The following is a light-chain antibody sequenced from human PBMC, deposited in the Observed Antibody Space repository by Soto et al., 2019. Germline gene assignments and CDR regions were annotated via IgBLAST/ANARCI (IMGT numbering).Light chain of an antibody. J-gene: IGLJ2*01. CDR1: SSDVGGYKY. V-gene: IGLV2-8*01. CDR3: SSYAGSNNLVI. Sequence: QSVLTQPPSASGSLGQSVTISCTGTSSDVGGYKYVSWYQQHPGKAPKLMIYEVSKRPSGVPDRFSGSKSGNTASLTVSGLQAEDEADYYCSSYAGSNNLVIFGGGTKLTVL. CDR2: EVS.